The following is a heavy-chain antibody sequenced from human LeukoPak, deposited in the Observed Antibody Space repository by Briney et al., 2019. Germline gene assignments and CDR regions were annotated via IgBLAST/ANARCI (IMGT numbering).Heavy chain of an antibody. V-gene: IGHV1-2*02. J-gene: IGHJ6*03. CDR2: INPSGGST. CDR3: ARKGDFYYYMDV. CDR1: GYTFTGYY. Sequence: ASVKVSCKASGYTFTGYYMHWVRQAPGQGLEWMGWINPSGGSTSYAQKFQGRVTMTRDTSISTAYMELSRLRSDDTAVYYCARKGDFYYYMDVWGQGTLVTVSS.